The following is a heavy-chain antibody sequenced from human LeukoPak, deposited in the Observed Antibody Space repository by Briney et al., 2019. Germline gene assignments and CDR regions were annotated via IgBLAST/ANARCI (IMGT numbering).Heavy chain of an antibody. D-gene: IGHD1-14*01. CDR3: AKPARTDAFDI. CDR2: ISGSGGNT. J-gene: IGHJ3*02. CDR1: GFTFSNYA. Sequence: GGALRLSCAASGFTFSNYAMNWVRQAPGKGLEWVSSISGSGGNTYYADSVKGRFTISRDNSKNTLYLQMNSPRAEGTAVYYCAKPARTDAFDIWGQGTMVTVSS. V-gene: IGHV3-23*01.